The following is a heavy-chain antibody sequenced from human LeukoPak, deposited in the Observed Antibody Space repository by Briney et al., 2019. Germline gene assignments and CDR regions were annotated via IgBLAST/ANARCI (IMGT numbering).Heavy chain of an antibody. V-gene: IGHV1-2*02. CDR2: INPNSGGT. Sequence: ASVKVSCKASVYTFTGYYMHWVRQAPGQGLEWMGWINPNSGGTNNAQKFQGRVTMTRDTSISTAYMELSRLRSDDTAVYYCAGRGDSSGWDPPLGYWGQGTLVTVSS. D-gene: IGHD6-19*01. CDR3: AGRGDSSGWDPPLGY. CDR1: VYTFTGYY. J-gene: IGHJ4*02.